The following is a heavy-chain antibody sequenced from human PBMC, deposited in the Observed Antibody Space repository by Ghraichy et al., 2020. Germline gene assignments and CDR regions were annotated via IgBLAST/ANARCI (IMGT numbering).Heavy chain of an antibody. Sequence: SETLSLTCTVSGDSFTTSYWTWIRQPAGKGLEWIGRISASGSTYQNPSLRSRISMSVDTSKNTFSLRLTSVTAADTAVYYCARDDLVGGGGRNWFPPWGHRRLVTVSS. CDR2: ISASGST. CDR1: GDSFTTSY. D-gene: IGHD3-16*01. J-gene: IGHJ5*02. CDR3: ARDDLVGGGGRNWFPP. V-gene: IGHV4-4*07.